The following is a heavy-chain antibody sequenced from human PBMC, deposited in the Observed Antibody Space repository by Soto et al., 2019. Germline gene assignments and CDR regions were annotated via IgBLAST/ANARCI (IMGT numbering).Heavy chain of an antibody. CDR3: ARDGWGSNWYFDL. CDR1: GVTFKDYG. V-gene: IGHV3-30*03. CDR2: ISYDGKQT. D-gene: IGHD3-16*01. Sequence: PGGSLRLSCGAPGVTFKDYGMHWVRQAPGKGLEWVAVISYDGKQTYYADSVKGRFTISKDKSKRTLFLQMNSLRVDDTAVYYCARDGWGSNWYFDLWGRGTRVTVS. J-gene: IGHJ2*01.